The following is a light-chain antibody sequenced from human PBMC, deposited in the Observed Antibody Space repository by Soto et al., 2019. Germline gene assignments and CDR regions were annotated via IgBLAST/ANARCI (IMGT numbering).Light chain of an antibody. Sequence: EIVLTQSPGTLSLSPGERATLSCRASQSVSASYLAWYQQKPGQAPRLLIYGASNRATGISDRFSGSGSGTDFTLTISRLEPEDFAVYYCQQYGSSPTWTFGQGTKVDIK. V-gene: IGKV3-20*01. CDR1: QSVSASY. CDR2: GAS. CDR3: QQYGSSPTWT. J-gene: IGKJ1*01.